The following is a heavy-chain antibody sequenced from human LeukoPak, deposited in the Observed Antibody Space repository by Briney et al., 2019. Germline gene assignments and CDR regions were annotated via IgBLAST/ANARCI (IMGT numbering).Heavy chain of an antibody. CDR1: GYSFTCYW. CDR3: ARLSFLGSYADAFDI. Sequence: GESLKISCKGSGYSFTCYWIGWVRQMPGKGLEWMGIIYPGDSDTRYSPSFQGQVTISADKSISTAYLQWSSLKASDTAMYYCARLSFLGSYADAFDIWGQGTMVTVSS. D-gene: IGHD1-26*01. CDR2: IYPGDSDT. J-gene: IGHJ3*02. V-gene: IGHV5-51*01.